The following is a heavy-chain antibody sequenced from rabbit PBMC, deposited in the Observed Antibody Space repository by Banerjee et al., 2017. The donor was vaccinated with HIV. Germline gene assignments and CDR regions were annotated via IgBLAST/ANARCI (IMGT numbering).Heavy chain of an antibody. J-gene: IGHJ4*01. Sequence: QSLEESGGDLVKPGASLTLTCTASGFSFSNNYYMCWVRQAPGKGLDWIACFDAGSFGSTYYASWAKGRFTISKTSSTTVTLQMTSLTAADTATYFCARDLGWPLNLWGQGTLVTVS. CDR2: FDAGSFGST. CDR3: ARDLGWPLNL. CDR1: GFSFSNNYY. V-gene: IGHV1S40*01.